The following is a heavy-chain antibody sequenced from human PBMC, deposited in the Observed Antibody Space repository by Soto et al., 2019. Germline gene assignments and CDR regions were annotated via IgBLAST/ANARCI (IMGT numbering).Heavy chain of an antibody. Sequence: PGGSLRLSCAASGFTFSSYEMNWVRQGPGKGLEWVSYISSSGSTIYYADSVKGRFTISRDNAKNSLYLQMNSLSVEDTAVYYCAREVFEVVPTPIRAYSHGMDVWGQGTTVTVSS. J-gene: IGHJ6*02. CDR1: GFTFSSYE. CDR3: AREVFEVVPTPIRAYSHGMDV. CDR2: ISSSGSTI. D-gene: IGHD2-2*02. V-gene: IGHV3-48*03.